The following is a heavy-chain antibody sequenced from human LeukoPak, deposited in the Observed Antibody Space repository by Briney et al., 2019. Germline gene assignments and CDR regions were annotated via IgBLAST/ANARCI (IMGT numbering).Heavy chain of an antibody. V-gene: IGHV4-59*01. CDR2: IYYSGST. Sequence: PSETLSLTCTVSGASISSYYWSWIRQPPGKGLEWIGYIYYSGSTNYNPSLKSRVTISVDASKNQFSLKLSSVTAADTAVYYCARMGRRGLDYWGQGTLVTVSS. CDR1: GASISSYY. J-gene: IGHJ4*02. CDR3: ARMGRRGLDY. D-gene: IGHD2-15*01.